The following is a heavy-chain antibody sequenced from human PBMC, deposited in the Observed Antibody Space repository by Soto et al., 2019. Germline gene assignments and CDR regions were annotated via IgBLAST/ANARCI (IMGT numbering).Heavy chain of an antibody. Sequence: GESLKISCKGSGYSFTSYWISLVRQMPGKGLEWMGRIDPSDSYTNYSPSFQGHVTISADKSISTAYLQWSSLKASDTAMYYCARGTTVDPLSYYYYGMDVWGQGTTVTVSS. V-gene: IGHV5-10-1*01. CDR2: IDPSDSYT. D-gene: IGHD4-17*01. CDR3: ARGTTVDPLSYYYYGMDV. J-gene: IGHJ6*02. CDR1: GYSFTSYW.